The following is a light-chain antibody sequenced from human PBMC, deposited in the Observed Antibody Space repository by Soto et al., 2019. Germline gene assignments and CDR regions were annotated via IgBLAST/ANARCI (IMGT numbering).Light chain of an antibody. V-gene: IGKV3-11*01. CDR1: QSVSSY. Sequence: VLTQCAATLSWSSGEGATLSCWGSQSVSSYLAWYQQKPGQAPRLLIYDTSNRATGVPARFSGSGSGTDSTLTISSLEPEDCAIYYCQQRQYWPPITFGPGTRLEIK. CDR3: QQRQYWPPIT. CDR2: DTS. J-gene: IGKJ5*01.